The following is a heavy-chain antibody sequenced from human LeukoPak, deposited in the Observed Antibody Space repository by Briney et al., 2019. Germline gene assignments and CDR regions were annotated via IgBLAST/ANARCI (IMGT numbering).Heavy chain of an antibody. V-gene: IGHV4-61*01. J-gene: IGHJ4*02. CDR1: GVSIDTCCYY. CDR3: ARGRSYGFDFDS. CDR2: KYYSGST. D-gene: IGHD5-18*01. Sequence: SETLSLTCDVSGVSIDTCCYYWTWIRQPPGKGLEWIGYKYYSGSTRYNSSLRSRLTISLDSSKNQFSLRLTSVTAADTAVYYCARGRSYGFDFDSWGPGTLVIVSS.